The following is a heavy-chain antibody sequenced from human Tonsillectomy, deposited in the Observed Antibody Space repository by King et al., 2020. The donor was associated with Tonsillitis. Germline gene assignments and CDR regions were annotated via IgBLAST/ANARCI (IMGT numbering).Heavy chain of an antibody. CDR2: IYYTGTT. D-gene: IGHD5-18*01. CDR1: GVSINGFY. V-gene: IGHV4-59*01. Sequence: QLQESGPGLVKPSETLSLTCTVSGVSINGFYWSWIRQPPGRGLEWIGFIYYTGTTNYNPYLKSRVTISLATSKNQFSLRLSSVTAADTAVYYFARDEGARGYSYGYFDSWGQGTLVTVSS. J-gene: IGHJ5*01. CDR3: ARDEGARGYSYGYFDS.